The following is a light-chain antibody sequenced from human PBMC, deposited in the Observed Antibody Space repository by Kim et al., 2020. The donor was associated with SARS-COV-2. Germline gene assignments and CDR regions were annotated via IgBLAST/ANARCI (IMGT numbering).Light chain of an antibody. CDR3: QTWGTGIRV. J-gene: IGLJ3*02. Sequence: QLVLTQSPSASASLGASVNLTCTLSSGHSSYAIAWHQQQPEKGPRYLMKLNSDGSHSKGDGIPDRFSGSSSGAERYLTISSLQSDDEADYYCQTWGTGIRVFGGGTQLTVL. V-gene: IGLV4-69*01. CDR1: SGHSSYA. CDR2: LNSDGSH.